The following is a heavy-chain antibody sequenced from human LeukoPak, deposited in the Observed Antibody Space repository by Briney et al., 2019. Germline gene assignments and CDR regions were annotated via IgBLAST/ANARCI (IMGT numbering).Heavy chain of an antibody. CDR1: GYTFTSYG. Sequence: GASVKVSCKASGYTFTSYGISWVRQAPGQGLEWMGWISAYNGNTNYAQKLQGRVTMTTDTSTSTAYMELRSLRSDDTAVYYCARWSCSSTSCYDGYYYGMDVWSQGTTVTVSS. D-gene: IGHD2-2*01. J-gene: IGHJ6*02. V-gene: IGHV1-18*01. CDR3: ARWSCSSTSCYDGYYYGMDV. CDR2: ISAYNGNT.